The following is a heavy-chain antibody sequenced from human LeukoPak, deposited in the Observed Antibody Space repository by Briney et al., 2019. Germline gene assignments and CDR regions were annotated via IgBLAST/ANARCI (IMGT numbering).Heavy chain of an antibody. J-gene: IGHJ5*02. V-gene: IGHV1-24*01. CDR1: GYTLTELS. CDR3: ARSSGYSNWFDP. D-gene: IGHD3-22*01. CDR2: FDPEDGET. Sequence: GASVKVSCKVSGYTLTELSMHWVRQAPGKGLEWMGGFDPEDGETIYAQKFQGRVTMTRDTSISTAYMELSRLRSDDTAVYYCARSSGYSNWFDPWGQGTLVTVSS.